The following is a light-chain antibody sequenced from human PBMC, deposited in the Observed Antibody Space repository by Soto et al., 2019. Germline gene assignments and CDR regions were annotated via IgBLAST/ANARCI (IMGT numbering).Light chain of an antibody. V-gene: IGKV3-20*01. J-gene: IGKJ2*01. CDR2: GAS. CDR3: QQYGSSPGYT. CDR1: QSVSSSY. Sequence: EIVLTQSPGTLSLSPGERATLSCRASQSVSSSYLAWYQQKPGQAPRLLIYGASNSATDIPDRFSGSGSGTDFTLTISRLEPEDFAVYYCQQYGSSPGYTFGQGTKLEIK.